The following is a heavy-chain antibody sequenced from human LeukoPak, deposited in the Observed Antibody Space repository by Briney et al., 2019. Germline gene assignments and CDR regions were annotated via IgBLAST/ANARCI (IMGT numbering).Heavy chain of an antibody. CDR2: LCDGNT. CDR1: GFTVITND. V-gene: IGHV3-53*01. D-gene: IGHD1-14*01. J-gene: IGHJ4*02. CDR3: ARGVEPLAANTLAY. Sequence: PGGSLRLSCAASGFTVITNDMTWVRQAPGKGLEWVSVLCDGNTKYADSVQGRFTISRDNSKNTLYPEMNSLSPDDTAVYYCARGVEPLAANTLAYWGQGTLVTVSS.